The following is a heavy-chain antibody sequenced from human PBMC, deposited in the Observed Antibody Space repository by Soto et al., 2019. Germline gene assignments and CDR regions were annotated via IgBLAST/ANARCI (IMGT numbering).Heavy chain of an antibody. V-gene: IGHV4-34*01. CDR2: INHSGST. CDR3: ARGRSVRCFGELRARCAFDI. Sequence: PSETLSLTCAVYGGSFSGYYWSWIRQPPGKGLEWIGEINHSGSTNYNPSLKSRVTISVDTSKNQFSLKLSSVTAADTAVYYCARGRSVRCFGELRARCAFDIPGQGTMVTVSS. D-gene: IGHD3-10*01. CDR1: GGSFSGYY. J-gene: IGHJ3*02.